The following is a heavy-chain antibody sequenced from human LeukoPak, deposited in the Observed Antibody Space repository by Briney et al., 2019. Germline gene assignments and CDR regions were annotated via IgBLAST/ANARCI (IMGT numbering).Heavy chain of an antibody. V-gene: IGHV3-30-3*01. J-gene: IGHJ5*02. Sequence: GGSLRLSCAASGFTFSSYAMHWVRQAPGKGLEWVAVISYDGSNKYYADSVKGRFTISRDNSKNTLYLQMNSLRAEDTAVYYCARDGYSSVMVAWGQGTLVTVSS. D-gene: IGHD6-19*01. CDR3: ARDGYSSVMVA. CDR1: GFTFSSYA. CDR2: ISYDGSNK.